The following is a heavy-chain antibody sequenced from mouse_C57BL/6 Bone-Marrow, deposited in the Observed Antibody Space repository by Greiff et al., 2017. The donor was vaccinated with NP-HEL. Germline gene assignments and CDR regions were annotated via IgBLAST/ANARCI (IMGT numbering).Heavy chain of an antibody. V-gene: IGHV1-85*01. CDR3: ARGGYDGYYRYYYAMDY. D-gene: IGHD2-3*01. CDR2: IYPRDGST. J-gene: IGHJ4*01. Sequence: VQLQQSGPELVKPGASVKLSCKASGYTFTSYDINWVKQRPGQGLEWIGWIYPRDGSTKYNEKLKGKATLTVDTSSSTAYMELHSLTSEDSAVYFCARGGYDGYYRYYYAMDYWGQGTSVTVSS. CDR1: GYTFTSYD.